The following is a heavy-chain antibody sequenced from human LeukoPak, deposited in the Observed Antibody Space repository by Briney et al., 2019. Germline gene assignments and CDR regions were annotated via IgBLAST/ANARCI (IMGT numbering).Heavy chain of an antibody. D-gene: IGHD3-3*01. CDR3: ARGIGDFWSGYYKTLDY. CDR1: GGSFSGYY. J-gene: IGHJ4*02. CDR2: INHSGST. V-gene: IGHV4-34*01. Sequence: SETLSLTCAVYGGSFSGYYWSWIRQPPGKGPEWIGEINHSGSTNYNPSLKSRVTISVDTSKNQFSLKLSSVTAADTAVYYCARGIGDFWSGYYKTLDYWGQGTLVTVSS.